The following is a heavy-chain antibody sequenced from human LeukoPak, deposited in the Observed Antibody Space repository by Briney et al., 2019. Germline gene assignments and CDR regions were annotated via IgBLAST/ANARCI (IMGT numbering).Heavy chain of an antibody. V-gene: IGHV4-59*01. CDR2: IYYSGST. Sequence: SETLSPTCTVSGGSISSYYWSWIRQPPGKGLGWIGYIYYSGSTNYNPSLKSRVTISVDTSKNQFSLKLSSVTAADTAVYYCARSFTPAEFDYWGQGTLVTVSS. J-gene: IGHJ4*02. CDR3: ARSFTPAEFDY. CDR1: GGSISSYY.